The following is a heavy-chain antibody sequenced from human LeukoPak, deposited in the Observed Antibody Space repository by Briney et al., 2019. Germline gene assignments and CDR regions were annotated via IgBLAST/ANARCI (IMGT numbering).Heavy chain of an antibody. V-gene: IGHV3-23*01. CDR3: AKPPWGYSYGYFDY. CDR2: ISGSGGST. D-gene: IGHD5-18*01. J-gene: IGHJ4*02. Sequence: PGGSLRLSCAASGFTFSSYAMSWVRQAPGKGLEWVSAISGSGGSTYYADSVKGRFTISRDNSKNTLYLHMNSLRAEDTAVYYCAKPPWGYSYGYFDYWGQGTLVTVSS. CDR1: GFTFSSYA.